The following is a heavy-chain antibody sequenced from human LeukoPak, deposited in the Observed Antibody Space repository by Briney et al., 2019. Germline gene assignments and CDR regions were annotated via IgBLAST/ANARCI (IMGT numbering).Heavy chain of an antibody. CDR2: ISYDGSNK. CDR1: GFTFSSYA. CDR3: ARELLGITMVRGSQVFFNWFDP. V-gene: IGHV3-30-3*01. J-gene: IGHJ5*02. Sequence: GRSLRLSCAASGFTFSSYAMHWVRQAPGKGLEWVAVISYDGSNKYYADSVKGRFTISRDNSKNTLYLQMNSPRAEDTAVYYCARELLGITMVRGSQVFFNWFDPWGQGTLVTVSS. D-gene: IGHD3-10*01.